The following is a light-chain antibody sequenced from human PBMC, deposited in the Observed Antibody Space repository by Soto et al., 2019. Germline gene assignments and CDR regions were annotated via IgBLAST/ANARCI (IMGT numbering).Light chain of an antibody. V-gene: IGLV1-40*01. CDR3: QSHDDIVTTV. Sequence: QSVLTQPPSVFGAPGQRVTISCTGSSSNVGAGYDVHWYQQIPGTAPKLLIYANKNRPSGVPDRFSASKSGASASLAISGLQPEDEADYYCQSHDDIVTTVFGTGTKLTVL. CDR1: SSNVGAGYD. CDR2: ANK. J-gene: IGLJ1*01.